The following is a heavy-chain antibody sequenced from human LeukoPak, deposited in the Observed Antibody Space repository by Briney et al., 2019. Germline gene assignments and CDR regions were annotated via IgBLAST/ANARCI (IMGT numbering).Heavy chain of an antibody. V-gene: IGHV3-23*01. D-gene: IGHD3-22*01. CDR1: GFTFSSYG. CDR2: ISGSGGST. Sequence: GGSLRLSCAASGFTFSSYGMSWVRQAPGKGLEWVSAISGSGGSTYYADSVKGRFTISRDNSKNTLYLQMNSLRVEDTAVYYCAKVLPSYYYDSSGYSDSFDYWGQGTLVTVSS. J-gene: IGHJ4*02. CDR3: AKVLPSYYYDSSGYSDSFDY.